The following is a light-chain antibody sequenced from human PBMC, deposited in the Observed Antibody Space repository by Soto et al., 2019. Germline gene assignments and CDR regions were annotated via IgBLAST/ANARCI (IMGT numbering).Light chain of an antibody. V-gene: IGKV3-11*01. CDR1: QSVSSY. CDR3: QQRSHWLYT. CDR2: DAS. J-gene: IGKJ2*01. Sequence: EIVLTQSPATLSLSPGERATLSCRASQSVSSYLAWYQQKPGQAPRLLIYDASNRATGIPARFSGSGSGTDFTLTISSLEPEDFAVYYCQQRSHWLYTFGQGTKLAIK.